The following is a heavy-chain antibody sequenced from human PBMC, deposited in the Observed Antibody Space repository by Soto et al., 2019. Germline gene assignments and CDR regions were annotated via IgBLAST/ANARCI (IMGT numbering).Heavy chain of an antibody. D-gene: IGHD6-19*01. CDR1: GYTFTSYD. CDR2: MNPNSGNT. V-gene: IGHV1-8*01. CDR3: ARDPVADAFDI. Sequence: ASVKVSCKASGYTFTSYDINWVRQATGQGLEWMGWMNPNSGNTGYAQKLQGRVTMTTDTSTSTAYMELRSLRSDDTAVYYCARDPVADAFDIWGQGTMVTVSS. J-gene: IGHJ3*02.